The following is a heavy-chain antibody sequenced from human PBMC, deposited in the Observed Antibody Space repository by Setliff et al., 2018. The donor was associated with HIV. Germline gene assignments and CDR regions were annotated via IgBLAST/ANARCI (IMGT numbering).Heavy chain of an antibody. Sequence: ASVKVSCKASGYSFTTNYMHWVRQAPGQGLEWMGIINPSNDATTYAQKFKGRFTIARDDTKNTVSLQMTNLEPGDTAMYYCAKGGYGGAYYVAGYWGQGTKVTVSS. CDR2: INPSNDAT. CDR3: AKGGYGGAYYVAGY. CDR1: GYSFTTNY. J-gene: IGHJ4*02. V-gene: IGHV1-46*01. D-gene: IGHD5-18*01.